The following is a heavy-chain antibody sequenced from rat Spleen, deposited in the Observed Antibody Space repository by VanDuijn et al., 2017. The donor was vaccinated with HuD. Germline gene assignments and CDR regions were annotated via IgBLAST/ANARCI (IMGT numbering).Heavy chain of an antibody. D-gene: IGHD1-6*01. CDR2: INIGGGAT. Sequence: EVQLVESGGGLVQPGRSLKLSCAASGFTFRNYGMAWVRQTLTKGLEWVAFINIGGGATFYRDSVKGRFTISRDNAKNTQYLQMDSLRSEDTATYYCARGGYTTDYFYVGWFAYWGQGTLVTVSS. V-gene: IGHV5S14*01. CDR1: GFTFRNYG. J-gene: IGHJ3*01. CDR3: ARGGYTTDYFYVGWFAY.